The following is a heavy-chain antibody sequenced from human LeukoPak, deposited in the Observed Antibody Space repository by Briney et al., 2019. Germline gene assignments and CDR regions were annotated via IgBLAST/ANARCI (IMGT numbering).Heavy chain of an antibody. V-gene: IGHV4-59*01. J-gene: IGHJ5*02. D-gene: IGHD3-10*01. Sequence: PSETLSLTCAVYGGSFSGYYWGWLRQSPGKGLECIGYIHYTGSTNYNPSLKSRVTISVETSKNQFSLKLKSVTAADTAVYYCARGGYYGSGNDFRFDPWGQGTLVTVSS. CDR2: IHYTGST. CDR3: ARGGYYGSGNDFRFDP. CDR1: GGSFSGYY.